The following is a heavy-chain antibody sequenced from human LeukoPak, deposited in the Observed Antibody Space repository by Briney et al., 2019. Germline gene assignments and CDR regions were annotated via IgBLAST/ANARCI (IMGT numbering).Heavy chain of an antibody. CDR2: IWYDGSNK. CDR1: GFTFRNFG. D-gene: IGHD1-1*01. CDR3: ARDRGERKYFDY. V-gene: IGHV3-33*01. J-gene: IGHJ4*02. Sequence: GGSLRLSCAASGFTFRNFGMHWVRQAPDKGLEWVAVIWYDGSNKIYVDSVKGRFTVSRDNSKNALYLQMNSLRAEDTAVYYCARDRGERKYFDYWGQGTLVIVSS.